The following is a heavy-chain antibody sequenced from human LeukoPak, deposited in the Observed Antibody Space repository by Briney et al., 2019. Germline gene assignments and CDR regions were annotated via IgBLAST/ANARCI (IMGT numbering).Heavy chain of an antibody. D-gene: IGHD4-17*01. Sequence: GASLKISCKGSGYSFTSYWIGWVRQMPGKGLEWMGIIYPGDSDTRYSPSFQGQVTISADKSISTAYLQWSSLKASDTAMYYCARHDPYGDCYYYGMDVWGQGTTVTVSS. V-gene: IGHV5-51*01. CDR2: IYPGDSDT. J-gene: IGHJ6*02. CDR3: ARHDPYGDCYYYGMDV. CDR1: GYSFTSYW.